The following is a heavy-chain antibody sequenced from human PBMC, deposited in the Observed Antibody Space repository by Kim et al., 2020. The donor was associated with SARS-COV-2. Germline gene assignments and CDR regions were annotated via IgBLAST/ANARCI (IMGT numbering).Heavy chain of an antibody. CDR3: AHRGRGYSTFDP. J-gene: IGHJ5*02. V-gene: IGHV2-5*01. Sequence: RYSPSLKSRLTITKDTSKNQVVLTMTNMDPMDTATYYCAHRGRGYSTFDPWGQGTLVTVSS. D-gene: IGHD5-18*01.